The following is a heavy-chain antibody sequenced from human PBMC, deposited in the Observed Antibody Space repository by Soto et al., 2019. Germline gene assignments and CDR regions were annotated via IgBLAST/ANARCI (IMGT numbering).Heavy chain of an antibody. Sequence: QVQLQESGPGLVKPSGTLSLTCAVSGGSISSSNWWSWVRQPPGKGLEWIGEIYHRGSTNYNPSLPSRVTISVHKSNTQFSLKLSSVTAADTAVYYCARMSPAEDFWSGYSAFDYWGQGTLVTVSS. D-gene: IGHD3-3*01. V-gene: IGHV4-4*02. CDR3: ARMSPAEDFWSGYSAFDY. CDR1: GGSISSSNW. CDR2: IYHRGST. J-gene: IGHJ4*02.